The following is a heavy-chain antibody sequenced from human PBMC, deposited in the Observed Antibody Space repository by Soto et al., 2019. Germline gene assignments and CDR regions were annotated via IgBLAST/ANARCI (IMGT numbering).Heavy chain of an antibody. CDR1: GFTFSTYA. Sequence: GSLRLSCAASGFTFSTYAMSWVRQAPGKGLEWVSSISDSGGRTYYGGSVKGRFTVSRDNSKNTLYLQMNSLRAEETAVYYCAKGVLKLMAQYYSYGMDVWGQGTTVTVSS. CDR3: AKGVLKLMAQYYSYGMDV. D-gene: IGHD2-8*01. V-gene: IGHV3-23*01. CDR2: ISDSGGRT. J-gene: IGHJ6*02.